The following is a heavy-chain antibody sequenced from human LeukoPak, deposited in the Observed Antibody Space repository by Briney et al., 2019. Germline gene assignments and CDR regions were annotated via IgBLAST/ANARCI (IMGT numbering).Heavy chain of an antibody. J-gene: IGHJ6*03. V-gene: IGHV3-23*01. CDR1: GFTFSSYA. Sequence: PGGSLRLSCAASGFTFSSYAMSWVRQAQGKGLECISGFSGSGGSTYYADSVKGRFTISRDNSKNSLYLQMNSLRAEDTAVYYCARTERHRYYYYMDVWGKGTTVTVSS. CDR3: ARTERHRYYYYMDV. CDR2: FSGSGGST. D-gene: IGHD1-1*01.